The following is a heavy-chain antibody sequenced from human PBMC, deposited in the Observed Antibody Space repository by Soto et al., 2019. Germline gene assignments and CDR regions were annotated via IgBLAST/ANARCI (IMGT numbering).Heavy chain of an antibody. CDR1: VVSISSGGYS. D-gene: IGHD6-13*01. J-gene: IGHJ1*01. CDR3: ARASPSHSSSYEYFQH. V-gene: IGHV4-30-2*01. CDR2: IYHSGST. Sequence: SETLSLTCAVSVVSISSGGYSCSWIRQPPWKGLEWIGYIYHSGSTYYNPSLKSRVTISVDRYKNQFSLKLSSVTAADTAVYYCARASPSHSSSYEYFQHWGQGTLVTVSS.